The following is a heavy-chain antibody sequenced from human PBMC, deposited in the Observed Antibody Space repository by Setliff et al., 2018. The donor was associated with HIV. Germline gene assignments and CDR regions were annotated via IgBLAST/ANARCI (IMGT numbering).Heavy chain of an antibody. CDR1: GYTFTNFA. Sequence: ASVKVSCKASGYTFTNFAIHWLRQAPGQRFEWVGWINAGKGDTKYAQNFQGRVTISSDTSATTAFMEMRSLKSEDTAVYYCASNGCSGDCYFWDLDYWGQGTVVNVSS. CDR2: INAGKGDT. CDR3: ASNGCSGDCYFWDLDY. V-gene: IGHV1-3*01. D-gene: IGHD2-21*02. J-gene: IGHJ4*02.